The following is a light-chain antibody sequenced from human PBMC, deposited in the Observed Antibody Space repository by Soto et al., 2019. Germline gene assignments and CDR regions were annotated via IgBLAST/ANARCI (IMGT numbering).Light chain of an antibody. CDR1: SSNIGSNT. CDR3: ATLDDSPNAWV. J-gene: IGLJ3*02. V-gene: IGLV1-44*01. Sequence: QSVLTQPPSASGTPGQRVTISCSGSSSNIGSNTVNWYQRLPGTAPKLLIFSNSQRPSGVPDRFSGSKSDTSASLAISGLQSEDEADYYCATLDDSPNAWVFGGGTKLTVL. CDR2: SNS.